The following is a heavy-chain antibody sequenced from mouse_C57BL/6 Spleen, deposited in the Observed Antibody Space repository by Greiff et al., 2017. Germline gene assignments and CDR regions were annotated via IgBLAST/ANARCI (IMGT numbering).Heavy chain of an antibody. CDR1: GYTFTDYY. D-gene: IGHD1-1*01. J-gene: IGHJ4*01. CDR2: INPNNGGT. Sequence: EVQLQQSGPELVKPGASVKISCKASGYTFTDYYMNWVKQSHGKSLEWIGDINPNNGGTSYNQKFKGKATLTGDMSSSTAYMELRSLTSEDSAVYYCARGCTTVVGAMDYWGQGTSVTVSS. V-gene: IGHV1-26*01. CDR3: ARGCTTVVGAMDY.